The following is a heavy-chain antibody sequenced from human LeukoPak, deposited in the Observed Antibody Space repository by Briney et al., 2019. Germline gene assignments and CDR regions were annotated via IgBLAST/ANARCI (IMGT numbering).Heavy chain of an antibody. CDR1: GGSISIYY. D-gene: IGHD3-22*01. V-gene: IGHV4-59*01. CDR3: ASLTTAEAFDI. Sequence: SETLSLTCTVSGGSISIYYWSWIRQPPGKGLEWIGYIYDSGSTNYNPSLKSRVTISVDTSKNQFSLKLSSVTAADTAVYYCASLTTAEAFDIWGQGTVVTVSS. CDR2: IYDSGST. J-gene: IGHJ3*02.